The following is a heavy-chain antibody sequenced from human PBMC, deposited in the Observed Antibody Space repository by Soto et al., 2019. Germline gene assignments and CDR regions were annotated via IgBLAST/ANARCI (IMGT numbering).Heavy chain of an antibody. J-gene: IGHJ6*02. CDR1: GFTFSSYG. Sequence: GGSLRLSCAASGFTFSSYGMHWFRPSPGKGLGCLAVIWSDGSNKYYADSLTGRFTLSRDNSNNTLYLPMNSLRAEDTAVYYCARELLSPAITAGTYGMDVWGQGTTVTVSS. CDR3: ARELLSPAITAGTYGMDV. V-gene: IGHV3-33*01. CDR2: IWSDGSNK. D-gene: IGHD2-21*01.